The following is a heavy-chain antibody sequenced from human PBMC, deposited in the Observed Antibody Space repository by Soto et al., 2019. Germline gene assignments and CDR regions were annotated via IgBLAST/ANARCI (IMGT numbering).Heavy chain of an antibody. CDR1: EFTFGDYN. Sequence: EVQLVESGGGLVKPGGSLRLSCAASEFTFGDYNMNWVRQAPGKGLEWVSSISGSSSCIFYADSVKGRFTISRDNANKSLYLQMNSLRAEDTAVYFCARVRAFSFDYWGQGTLVTVSS. J-gene: IGHJ4*02. D-gene: IGHD3-3*02. CDR2: ISGSSSCI. V-gene: IGHV3-21*01. CDR3: ARVRAFSFDY.